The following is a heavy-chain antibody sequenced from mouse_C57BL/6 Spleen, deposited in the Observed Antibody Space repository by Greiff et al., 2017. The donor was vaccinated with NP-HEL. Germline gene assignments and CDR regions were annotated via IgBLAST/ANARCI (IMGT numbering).Heavy chain of an antibody. V-gene: IGHV14-4*01. CDR3: TTGLSWFAY. D-gene: IGHD3-1*01. Sequence: EVQLQQSGAELVRPGASVKLSCTASGFNIKDDYMHWVKQRPEQGLEWIGWIDPENGDTEYASKFQGKATITADTSSNTAYLQLSSLTSEDTAVYYCTTGLSWFAYWGQGTLVTVSA. CDR2: IDPENGDT. CDR1: GFNIKDDY. J-gene: IGHJ3*01.